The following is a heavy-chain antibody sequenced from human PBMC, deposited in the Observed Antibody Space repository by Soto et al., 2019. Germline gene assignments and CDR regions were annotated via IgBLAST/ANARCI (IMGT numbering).Heavy chain of an antibody. CDR3: ARWELSKFDY. J-gene: IGHJ4*02. CDR2: INHSGST. D-gene: IGHD3-16*02. Sequence: QVQLQQWGAGLLKPSETLSLTCAVYGGSFSGYYWSWIRQPPGKGLEWIGEINHSGSTNYNPSLTSRVTISVDTSKNQFSLKLSSVTAADTAVYYCARWELSKFDYWGQGTLVTVSS. V-gene: IGHV4-34*01. CDR1: GGSFSGYY.